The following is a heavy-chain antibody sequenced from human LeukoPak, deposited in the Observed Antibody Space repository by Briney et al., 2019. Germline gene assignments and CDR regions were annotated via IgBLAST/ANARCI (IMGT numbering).Heavy chain of an antibody. CDR3: AGDGYGGLFNYYRSSGHWGVCFEL. CDR1: GYTFTSYY. J-gene: IGHJ5*02. CDR2: INTSGSST. V-gene: IGHV1-46*01. D-gene: IGHD3-22*01. Sequence: ASGKLSCEAAGYTFTSYYMNWVRQAPGPGLGRMGIINTSGSSTSSAQKFPGKVRLTRDTSTSTAYMELSSLRFEAAAVDECAGDGYGGLFNYYRSSGHWGVCFELWGQGTMVTVSS.